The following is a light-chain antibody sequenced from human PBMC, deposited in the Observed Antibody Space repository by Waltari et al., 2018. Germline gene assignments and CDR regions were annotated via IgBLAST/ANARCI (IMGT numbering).Light chain of an antibody. J-gene: IGLJ3*02. CDR2: DVS. Sequence: QSALTQSASVSGSPGQSITIPCIGTSSDVGRYNFVSWYQQHPGKAPKPIIYDVSSRPSGVSSRFSGSKSGNTASLTISGLQAEDEADYYCSSYTSSNTWVFGGGTKLTVL. CDR3: SSYTSSNTWV. V-gene: IGLV2-14*03. CDR1: SSDVGRYNF.